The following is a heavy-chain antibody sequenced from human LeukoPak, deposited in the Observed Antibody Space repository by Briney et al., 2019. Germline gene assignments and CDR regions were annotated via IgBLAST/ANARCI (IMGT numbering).Heavy chain of an antibody. D-gene: IGHD5-12*01. J-gene: IGHJ4*02. V-gene: IGHV3-48*01. CDR3: ATSGIWWLSDY. CDR2: ISSGSSTI. CDR1: GFTFSNYN. Sequence: GGSLRLSCAASGFTFSNYNMNWVRQAPGKGLEWVSYISSGSSTIYYADSVKGRFTISRDNAKNSLYLQMYTLRAEDTAVYYCATSGIWWLSDYWGQGTLVTVSS.